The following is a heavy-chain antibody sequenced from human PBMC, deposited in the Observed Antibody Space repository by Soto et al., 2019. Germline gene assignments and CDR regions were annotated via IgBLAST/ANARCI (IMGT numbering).Heavy chain of an antibody. CDR3: ERCEVVPAAYPHDFDY. V-gene: IGHV1-18*01. CDR1: GYTCTTYA. D-gene: IGHD2-2*01. CDR2: ISPYNGNI. Sequence: QVQLVQSGAEVKKSGASVKVSCKASGYTCTTYALSWVRQAPGQGLEWMGWISPYNGNINHAQKFQGRITMTTDTSPSTAFMTLRRLTTDDTYVYYCERCEVVPAAYPHDFDYWGQGTLVTVSS. J-gene: IGHJ4*02.